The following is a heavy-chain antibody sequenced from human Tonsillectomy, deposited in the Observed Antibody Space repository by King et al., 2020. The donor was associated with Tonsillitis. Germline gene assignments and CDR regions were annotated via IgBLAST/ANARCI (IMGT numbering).Heavy chain of an antibody. CDR3: ARDHGHLVLDY. D-gene: IGHD6-6*01. CDR1: GFTFSDCI. Sequence: VQLVESGGGVVQPGRSLRLSCAASGFTFSDCIMHWVRQAPGKGLEWVAVISDDGSKKFYADSVKGRFTISRDNSKKTLYLQMNSLRAEDTAVFYCARDHGHLVLDYWGQGTLVTVSS. CDR2: ISDDGSKK. J-gene: IGHJ4*02. V-gene: IGHV3-30*04.